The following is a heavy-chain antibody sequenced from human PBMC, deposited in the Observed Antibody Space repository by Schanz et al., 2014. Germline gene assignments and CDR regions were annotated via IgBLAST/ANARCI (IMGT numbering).Heavy chain of an antibody. J-gene: IGHJ4*02. CDR3: ASPSGYSDYGTYFDF. D-gene: IGHD5-12*01. CDR2: ISASGGST. Sequence: EVQLLESGGGLIQPGGSLRLSCEASGFTFSSYAMSWVRQAPGKGLEWVSTISASGGSTYHADSVKGRFTISRDNAKNSLYLQMSSLRAEDTAVYYCASPSGYSDYGTYFDFWGQGTLVTVSS. CDR1: GFTFSSYA. V-gene: IGHV3-23*01.